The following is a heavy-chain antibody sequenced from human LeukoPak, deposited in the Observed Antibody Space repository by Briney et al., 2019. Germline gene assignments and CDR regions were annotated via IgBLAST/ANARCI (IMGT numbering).Heavy chain of an antibody. D-gene: IGHD3-10*01. CDR2: IYYSGST. V-gene: IGHV4-39*01. J-gene: IGHJ5*02. Sequence: SETLSLTCTVSGGTIGSINYYWAWIRQPPGKGLEWIGTIYYSGSTYYNPSLKSRATLSTGTSETQFSLKLTSVTAADTAVYYCARQQRYYYGSGPQLLSWFDPWGQGTLVTVSS. CDR1: GGTIGSINYY. CDR3: ARQQRYYYGSGPQLLSWFDP.